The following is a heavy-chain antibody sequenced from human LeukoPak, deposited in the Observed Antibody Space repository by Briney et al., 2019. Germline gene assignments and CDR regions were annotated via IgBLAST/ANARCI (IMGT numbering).Heavy chain of an antibody. CDR2: IYYSGST. V-gene: IGHV4-39*01. D-gene: IGHD3-9*01. CDR1: GGSISSSSYY. CDR3: ARGYYDILTGYLPVTYFDY. J-gene: IGHJ4*02. Sequence: PSETLSLTCTVSGGSISSSSYYWGWIRQPPGKGLEWIGSIYYSGSTYYNPSLKSRVTISVDTSKNQFSLKLSSVTAADTAVYYCARGYYDILTGYLPVTYFDYWGQGTLVTVSS.